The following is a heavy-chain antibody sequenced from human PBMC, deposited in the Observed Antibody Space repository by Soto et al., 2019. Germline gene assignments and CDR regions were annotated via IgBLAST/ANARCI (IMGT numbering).Heavy chain of an antibody. V-gene: IGHV3-20*04. CDR2: INWNSYST. CDR1: GFTFDDYG. D-gene: IGHD3-22*01. Sequence: GGSLRLSCEASGFTFDDYGMSWVRHAPGKGLEWVSGINWNSYSTAYADSVKGRFTISRDNAKNSLYLQMNSLRAEDTAFYYCARDEGGYYDSSGYSDFDYWGQGT. J-gene: IGHJ4*02. CDR3: ARDEGGYYDSSGYSDFDY.